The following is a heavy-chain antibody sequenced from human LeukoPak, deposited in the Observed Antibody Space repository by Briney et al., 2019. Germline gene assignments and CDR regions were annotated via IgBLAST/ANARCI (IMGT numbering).Heavy chain of an antibody. J-gene: IGHJ4*02. D-gene: IGHD3-3*01. V-gene: IGHV1-18*01. CDR3: ARANNLNYDFWSGYYY. CDR1: GYTFTSYG. Sequence: GASVKVSCKASGYTFTSYGISWARQAPGQGLEWMGWISAYNGDTNYAQKLQGRATMTTDTSTSTAYMELRSLRSDDTAVYYCARANNLNYDFWSGYYYWGQGTLVTVSS. CDR2: ISAYNGDT.